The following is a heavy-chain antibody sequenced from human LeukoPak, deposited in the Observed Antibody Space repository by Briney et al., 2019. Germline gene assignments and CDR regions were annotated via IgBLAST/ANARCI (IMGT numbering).Heavy chain of an antibody. CDR1: GYTFTSYD. V-gene: IGHV1-8*01. D-gene: IGHD2-8*01. J-gene: IGHJ6*03. Sequence: ASVKVSCKASGYTFTSYDINWVRQATGQGLEWMGWMNPNSGNTGYAQKFQGRVTMTRNTSISTAYMELSSLRSEDTAVYYCARGIVPMVYGPDYYMDVWGKGTTVTVSS. CDR3: ARGIVPMVYGPDYYMDV. CDR2: MNPNSGNT.